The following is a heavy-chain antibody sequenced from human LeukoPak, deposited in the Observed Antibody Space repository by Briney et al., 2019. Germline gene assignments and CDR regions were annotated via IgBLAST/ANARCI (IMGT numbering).Heavy chain of an antibody. V-gene: IGHV4-39*07. J-gene: IGHJ4*02. CDR3: ARGAESYGSGSYLVY. Sequence: SETLSLTCTVSGGSISSSSYYWGWIRQPPGKGLEWIGSIYYSGSTYYNPSLKSRVTISVDTSKNQFSLKLSSVTAADTAVYYCARGAESYGSGSYLVYWGQGTLVTVSS. CDR1: GGSISSSSYY. CDR2: IYYSGST. D-gene: IGHD3-10*01.